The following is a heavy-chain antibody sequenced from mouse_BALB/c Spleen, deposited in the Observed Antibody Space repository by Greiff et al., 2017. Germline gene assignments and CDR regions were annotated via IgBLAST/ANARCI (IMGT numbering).Heavy chain of an antibody. CDR1: GFTFSSFG. CDR3: ARGGTTFAY. V-gene: IGHV5-17*02. CDR2: ISSGSSTI. D-gene: IGHD4-1*01. Sequence: EVQLVESGGGLVQPGGSRKLSCAASGFTFSSFGMHWVRQAPEKGLEWVAYISSGSSTIYYADTVKGRFTISRDNPKNTLFLQMTSLRSEDTAMYYCARGGTTFAYWGQGTLVTVSA. J-gene: IGHJ3*01.